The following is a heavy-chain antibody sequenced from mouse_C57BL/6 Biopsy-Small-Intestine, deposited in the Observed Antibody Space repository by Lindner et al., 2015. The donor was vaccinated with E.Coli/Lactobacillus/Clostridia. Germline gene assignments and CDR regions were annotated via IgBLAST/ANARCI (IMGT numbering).Heavy chain of an antibody. Sequence: VQLQESGPEVVKSGASVKISCKASGYTFTDYNMDWVKQSHGKSLEWIGYIDPNNGGAGYNPKFKSKATLTVDKSSSTAYMELHSLTSEDSAVYYCARGRYFTDTSFPYWGQGTLVTVSA. CDR3: ARGRYFTDTSFPY. V-gene: IGHV1-18*01. CDR1: GYTFTDYN. D-gene: IGHD2-12*01. J-gene: IGHJ3*01. CDR2: IDPNNGGA.